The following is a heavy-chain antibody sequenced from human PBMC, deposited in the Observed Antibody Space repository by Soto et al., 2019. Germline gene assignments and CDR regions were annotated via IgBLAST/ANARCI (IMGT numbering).Heavy chain of an antibody. CDR2: ISAYNGNT. CDR1: GYTFTSYG. J-gene: IGHJ5*02. CDR3: ARGITLVRGVTQNNWFDX. V-gene: IGHV1-18*04. D-gene: IGHD3-10*01. Sequence: ASVKVSCKASGYTFTSYGISWVRQAPGQGLEWMGWISAYNGNTNYAQKLKGRVTMTTDTSTSTAYMELRSLRSDDTAVYYCARGITLVRGVTQNNWFDXWGQGTLVTVSX.